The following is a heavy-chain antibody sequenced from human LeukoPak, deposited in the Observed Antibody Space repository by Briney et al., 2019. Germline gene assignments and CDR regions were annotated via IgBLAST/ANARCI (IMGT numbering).Heavy chain of an antibody. CDR1: GFTFSTYN. J-gene: IGHJ5*01. CDR2: IGTSSGAI. V-gene: IGHV3-48*02. Sequence: GGSLRLSCSASGFTFSTYNMNWVRQAPGKGLEWISFIGTSSGAIYYADSVKGRFTISRDNAKKSMYLQMNSLRDEDTAVYYCARNLDSWGQGALVTVSS. CDR3: ARNLDS.